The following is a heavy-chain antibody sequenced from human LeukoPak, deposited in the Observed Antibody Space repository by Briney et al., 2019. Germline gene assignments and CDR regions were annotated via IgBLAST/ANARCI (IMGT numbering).Heavy chain of an antibody. CDR3: AKNPRPYYGSGSYYNGGY. J-gene: IGHJ4*02. CDR1: GFTFSSYA. D-gene: IGHD3-10*01. CDR2: ISGSGGST. V-gene: IGHV3-23*01. Sequence: PGGSLRLSCAASGFTFSSYAMSWVRQAPGKGLEWVSAISGSGGSTYYADSVKGRFTISRDNSKNTLYLQMNSLRAEDTAVYYCAKNPRPYYGSGSYYNGGYWGQGTLVTVSS.